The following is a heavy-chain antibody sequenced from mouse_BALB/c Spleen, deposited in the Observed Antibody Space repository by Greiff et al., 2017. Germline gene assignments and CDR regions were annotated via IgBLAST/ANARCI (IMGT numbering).Heavy chain of an antibody. CDR1: GYSFTSYC. CDR2: INPSNGRT. J-gene: IGHJ2*01. CDR3: TRSVTSVVAMPFDY. V-gene: IGHV1S81*02. Sequence: QVQLQQPGADLVKPAASVSLSCKASGYSFTSYCMHWVQQRPGQGLEWIGEINPSNGRTNYNDKFKSKATLTEDTTSSTAYMKISSLTTENSAVYYCTRSVTSVVAMPFDYWGQGTTVTVSS. D-gene: IGHD1-1*01.